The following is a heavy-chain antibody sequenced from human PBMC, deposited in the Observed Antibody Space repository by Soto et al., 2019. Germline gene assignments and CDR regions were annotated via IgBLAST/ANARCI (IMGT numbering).Heavy chain of an antibody. V-gene: IGHV1-18*01. Sequence: ASVKVSCKASGYTFTSYGISWVRQAPGQGLEWMGWVSAYNGNTNYAQKLQGRVTMTTDTSTSTAYMELRSLRSDDTAVYYCARDDEARRLLVYWGQGTLVTVSS. CDR3: ARDDEARRLLVY. CDR2: VSAYNGNT. J-gene: IGHJ4*02. D-gene: IGHD3-3*02. CDR1: GYTFTSYG.